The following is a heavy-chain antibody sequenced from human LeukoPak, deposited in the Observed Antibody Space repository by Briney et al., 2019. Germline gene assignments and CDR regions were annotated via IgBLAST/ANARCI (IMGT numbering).Heavy chain of an antibody. CDR3: AKAIRSDFWSGYYFDY. CDR1: GFTFNDYA. D-gene: IGHD3-3*01. J-gene: IGHJ4*02. V-gene: IGHV3-9*03. Sequence: GRSLRLSCAASGFTFNDYAMHWVRQAPGKGLVWVSGLSWNRGSIGYADSVKGRFTISRDNAKNTVYLQMNSLRAEDMALYYCAKAIRSDFWSGYYFDYWGQGTLVTVSS. CDR2: LSWNRGSI.